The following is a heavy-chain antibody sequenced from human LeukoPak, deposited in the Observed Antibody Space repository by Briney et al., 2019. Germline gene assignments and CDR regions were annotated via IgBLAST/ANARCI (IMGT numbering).Heavy chain of an antibody. CDR3: ARRLREDGMDV. D-gene: IGHD1-26*01. V-gene: IGHV1-46*01. J-gene: IGHJ6*02. CDR2: INPSGGST. Sequence: EASVKVSCKASGYTFTGYYMHWVRQAPGQGLEWMGIINPSGGSTSYAQKFQGRVTMTRDTSTSTVYMELSSLRSEDTAVYYCARRLREDGMDVWGQGTTVTVSS. CDR1: GYTFTGYY.